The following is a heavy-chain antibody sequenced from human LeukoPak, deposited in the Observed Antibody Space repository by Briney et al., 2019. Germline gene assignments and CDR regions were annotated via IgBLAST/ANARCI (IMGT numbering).Heavy chain of an antibody. J-gene: IGHJ6*03. V-gene: IGHV1-2*02. CDR1: GYTFTGYY. D-gene: IGHD6-13*01. Sequence: WASVKVSCKASGYTFTGYYMHWVRQAPGQGLEWMGWINPNSGGTNYAQKFQGRVTMTRDTSISTAYMELSRLRSDDTAVYYCASAPGIAAAGTNYYYYMDVWGKGTTVTVSS. CDR2: INPNSGGT. CDR3: ASAPGIAAAGTNYYYYMDV.